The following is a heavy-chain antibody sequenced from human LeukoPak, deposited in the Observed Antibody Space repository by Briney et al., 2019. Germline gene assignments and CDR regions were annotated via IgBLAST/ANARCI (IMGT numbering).Heavy chain of an antibody. Sequence: GGSLKLSCAASGFTFSRHWMSWVRQAPGKGLEWVANVKQDGSEEFYVDSVKGRFTISRDNSKNTLYLQMNSLRAEDTAVYYCAKDTPPNYCSSTSCYGYWGQGTLVTVSS. D-gene: IGHD2-2*01. CDR3: AKDTPPNYCSSTSCYGY. J-gene: IGHJ4*02. CDR2: VKQDGSEE. CDR1: GFTFSRHW. V-gene: IGHV3-7*03.